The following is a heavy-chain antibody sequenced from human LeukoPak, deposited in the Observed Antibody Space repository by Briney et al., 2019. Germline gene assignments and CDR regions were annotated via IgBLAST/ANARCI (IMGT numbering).Heavy chain of an antibody. CDR3: AREYGGSTPGAFDL. CDR2: LHSGGTT. V-gene: IGHV3-53*01. D-gene: IGHD3-16*01. CDR1: RFTLSSYW. Sequence: GGSLRLSCAVSRFTLSSYWMSWVRQAPGKGLEWVSFLHSGGTTYYADSVKGRFTISRDNSKNTLYLEMNGLRAEDTAVYYCAREYGGSTPGAFDLWGQGTMVTVSS. J-gene: IGHJ3*01.